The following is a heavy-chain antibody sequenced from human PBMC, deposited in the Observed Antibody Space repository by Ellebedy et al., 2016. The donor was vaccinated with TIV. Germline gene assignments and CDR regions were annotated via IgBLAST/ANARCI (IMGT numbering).Heavy chain of an antibody. CDR1: GGSFSGYF. V-gene: IGHV4-34*01. CDR2: INQSGST. Sequence: SETLSLXCAVYGGSFSGYFWTWIRQSPGKGLEWIGEINQSGSTNYNPSLKSRVAMSVDTSKNQFSLKLSSVTAADTAVYYCARGCSTTSCYLAVWGQGTMVTVSS. J-gene: IGHJ3*01. D-gene: IGHD2-2*01. CDR3: ARGCSTTSCYLAV.